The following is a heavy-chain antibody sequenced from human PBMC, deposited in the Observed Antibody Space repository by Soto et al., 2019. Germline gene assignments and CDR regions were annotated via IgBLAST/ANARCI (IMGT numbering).Heavy chain of an antibody. J-gene: IGHJ6*02. CDR3: AGWIQLQQYYYYGMDV. CDR2: IYHSGST. V-gene: IGHV4-38-2*02. D-gene: IGHD5-18*01. CDR1: GASISSYNY. Sequence: SETLSLTCNVSGASISSYNYWGWFRQPPGKGLEWIGYIYHSGSTYYNPSLKSRVTISVDKSKNQFSLKLSSVTAADTAVYYCAGWIQLQQYYYYGMDVWGQGTTVTVS.